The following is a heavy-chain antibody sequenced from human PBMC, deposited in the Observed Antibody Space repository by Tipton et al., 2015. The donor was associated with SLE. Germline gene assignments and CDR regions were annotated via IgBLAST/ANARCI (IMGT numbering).Heavy chain of an antibody. CDR2: IYYSGST. CDR1: GGSFSGYY. Sequence: TLSLTCAVYGGSFSGYYCSWIRQPPGKGLEWIGYIYYSGSTNYNPSLKSRVTISVDTSRNQLSLELNSVTAADTAVYYCARVPGSYYGSGSYSNWFDPWGQGTLVTVSS. CDR3: ARVPGSYYGSGSYSNWFDP. V-gene: IGHV4-59*12. J-gene: IGHJ5*02. D-gene: IGHD3-10*01.